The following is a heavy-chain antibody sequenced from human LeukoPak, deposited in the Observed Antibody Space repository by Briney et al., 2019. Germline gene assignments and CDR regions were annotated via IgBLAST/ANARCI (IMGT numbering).Heavy chain of an antibody. J-gene: IGHJ4*02. CDR3: ARSPDSTGYPYYFDY. Sequence: PSETLSLTCAVYGGSFSGYYWSWIRQPAGKGLEWIGRIYTSGSTNYNPSLKSRITMSVDTSKNQFSLKLSSVTAADTAVYYCARSPDSTGYPYYFDYWGQGTLVTVSS. V-gene: IGHV4-59*10. CDR1: GGSFSGYY. D-gene: IGHD3-22*01. CDR2: IYTSGST.